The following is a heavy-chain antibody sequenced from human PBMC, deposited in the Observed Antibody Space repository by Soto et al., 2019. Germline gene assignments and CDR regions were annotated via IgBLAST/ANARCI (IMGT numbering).Heavy chain of an antibody. V-gene: IGHV3-30*03. Sequence: GGSLRLSCAASGFTFSAYGIHWVRQAPGKGLEWVAVISHDGSNTNYADSVKGRFTFSRDNSKDTVYLQMNSLTDEDTAVYYCARDLFPQTGSYLDSWGQGTLVTVSS. CDR3: ARDLFPQTGSYLDS. CDR1: GFTFSAYG. D-gene: IGHD7-27*01. CDR2: ISHDGSNT. J-gene: IGHJ4*02.